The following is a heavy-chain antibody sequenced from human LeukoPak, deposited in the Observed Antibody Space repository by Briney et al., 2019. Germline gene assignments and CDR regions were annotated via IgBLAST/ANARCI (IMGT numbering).Heavy chain of an antibody. V-gene: IGHV4-39*01. CDR3: VRHSSVAAAGH. J-gene: IGHJ4*02. D-gene: IGHD6-13*01. CDR2: IYYSGNS. Sequence: PSETLSLTCIVSGGSISSSNYYWGWIRQPPGKGLEWIGSIYYSGNSYCNPSLKSRVTISVDTSKNQFSLKLSSVTAADTAVYYCVRHSSVAAAGHWGQGTLVTVSS. CDR1: GGSISSSNYY.